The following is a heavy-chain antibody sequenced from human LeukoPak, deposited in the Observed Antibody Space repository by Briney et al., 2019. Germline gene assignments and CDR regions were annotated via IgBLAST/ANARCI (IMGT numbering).Heavy chain of an antibody. CDR2: ISGSGGST. D-gene: IGHD5-18*01. J-gene: IGHJ4*02. Sequence: GASLRLSCAASGFTFSSYAMCWVRQAPGKGLEWVSAISGSGGSTYYADSVKGRFTISRDNSKNTLYLQMNSLRAEDTAVYYCAKGIQLWLFYFDYWGQGTLVTVSS. V-gene: IGHV3-23*01. CDR1: GFTFSSYA. CDR3: AKGIQLWLFYFDY.